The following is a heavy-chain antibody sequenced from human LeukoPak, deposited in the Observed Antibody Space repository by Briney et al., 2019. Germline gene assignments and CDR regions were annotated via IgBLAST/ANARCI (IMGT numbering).Heavy chain of an antibody. V-gene: IGHV3-7*01. J-gene: IGHJ4*02. CDR1: GFTFPSYW. CDR2: IKQDGSEK. Sequence: PGGSLRLSCEASGFTFPSYWMTWVRQAPGKGLEWVANIKQDGSEKYYVDSVKGRFTISRDNAKNSLYLQMNSLRAEDTAVYYCARDYYYDSSDYWGQGTLVTVSS. D-gene: IGHD3-22*01. CDR3: ARDYYYDSSDY.